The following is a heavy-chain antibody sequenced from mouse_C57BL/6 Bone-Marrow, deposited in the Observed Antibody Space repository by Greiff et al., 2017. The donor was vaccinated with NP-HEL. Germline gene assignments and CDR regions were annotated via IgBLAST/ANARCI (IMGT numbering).Heavy chain of an antibody. D-gene: IGHD2-5*01. J-gene: IGHJ2*01. CDR2: IYPGDGDT. Sequence: QVQLQQSGPELVKPGASVKISCKASGYAFSSSWMNWVKQRPGKGLEWIGRIYPGDGDTNYNGKFKGKATLTADKSSSTTYMQLSSRTSEDSAVYFCARSYYSNPYYFDYWGQGTTLTVSS. CDR1: GYAFSSSW. CDR3: ARSYYSNPYYFDY. V-gene: IGHV1-82*01.